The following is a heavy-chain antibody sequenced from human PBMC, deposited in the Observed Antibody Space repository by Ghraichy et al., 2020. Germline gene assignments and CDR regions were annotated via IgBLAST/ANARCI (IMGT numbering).Heavy chain of an antibody. CDR2: IKLSGST. J-gene: IGHJ4*02. D-gene: IGHD4-17*01. CDR3: ARGLSYGDYVVAFGY. CDR1: GESFSGYY. Sequence: SETLSLTCTVYGESFSGYYWSWLRQPPGKGLEWIGEIKLSGSTSYSPSLRSRVTISVDTSKNQFSLKLTSVTAADTAMYYCARGLSYGDYVVAFGYWGQGTLVTVSS. V-gene: IGHV4-34*01.